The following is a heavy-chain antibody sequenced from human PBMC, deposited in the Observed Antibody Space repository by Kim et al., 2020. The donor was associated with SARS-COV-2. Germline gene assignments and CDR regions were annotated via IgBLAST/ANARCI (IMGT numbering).Heavy chain of an antibody. J-gene: IGHJ1*01. CDR3: ARDGVNCGGDCRGLQH. V-gene: IGHV1-2*02. CDR1: GYTFTAYY. Sequence: ASVKVSCKASGYTFTAYYMHWVRQAPGQGLEWMGWIKPDSGDTHYAQKFQGRVTMTRDTSSNTAYLEVTRLTSDDTAVYFCARDGVNCGGDCRGLQHWGQGTLVTVSS. D-gene: IGHD2-21*01. CDR2: IKPDSGDT.